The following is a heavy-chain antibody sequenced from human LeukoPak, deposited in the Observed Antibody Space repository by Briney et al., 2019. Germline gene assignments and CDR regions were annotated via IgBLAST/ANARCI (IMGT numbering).Heavy chain of an antibody. CDR1: GGSFSGYY. J-gene: IGHJ5*02. D-gene: IGHD1-1*01. CDR3: ARSRGGTTDT. V-gene: IGHV4-34*01. CDR2: INHSGST. Sequence: SETLSLTCAVYGGSFSGYYWSWIRQPPGKGLEWIGEINHSGSTNYNPSLKSRVTISVDTSKNQFSLKLSSVTAADTAVYYCARSRGGTTDTWGQGTLVTVSS.